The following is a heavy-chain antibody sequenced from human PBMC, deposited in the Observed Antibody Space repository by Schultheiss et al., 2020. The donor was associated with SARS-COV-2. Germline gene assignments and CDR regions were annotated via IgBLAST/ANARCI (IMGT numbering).Heavy chain of an antibody. CDR1: GGSISSSSYY. Sequence: SQTLSLTCTVSGGSISSSSYYWGWIRQPPGKGLEWIGYIYYSGSTYYNPSLKSRVTISVDTSKNQFSLKLSSVTAADTAVYYCARRGYYDSLGFYHDAFDIWGQGTMVTVSS. CDR3: ARRGYYDSLGFYHDAFDI. J-gene: IGHJ3*02. V-gene: IGHV4-39*01. D-gene: IGHD3-22*01. CDR2: IYYSGST.